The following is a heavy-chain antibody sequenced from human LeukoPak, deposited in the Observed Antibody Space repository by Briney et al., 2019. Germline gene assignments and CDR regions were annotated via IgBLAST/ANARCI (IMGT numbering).Heavy chain of an antibody. CDR1: GFTFSNYA. D-gene: IGHD3-10*01. CDR3: AKDHGAGSYYNHPDY. CDR2: IGDTGGTT. V-gene: IGHV3-23*01. Sequence: TGGSLRLSCAASGFTFSNYAMSWVRQAPGKGLECVSGIGDTGGTTFYADSVKGRFTISRDNSKNTLSLQMNSLRAEDTAVYYCAKDHGAGSYYNHPDYWGQGTLVTVSS. J-gene: IGHJ4*02.